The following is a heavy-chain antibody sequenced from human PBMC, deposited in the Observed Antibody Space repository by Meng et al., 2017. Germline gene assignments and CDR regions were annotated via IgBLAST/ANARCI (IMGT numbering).Heavy chain of an antibody. D-gene: IGHD3-9*01. CDR2: ISYDGSNK. CDR3: ARSQITYYDILTGYYSFRGLDY. V-gene: IGHV3-30*01. J-gene: IGHJ4*02. CDR1: GFTFSSYA. Sequence: LSLTCAASGFTFSSYAMHWVRQAPGKGLEWVAVISYDGSNKYYADCVKGRFTISRDNSKNTLYLQMNSLRAEDTAVYYCARSQITYYDILTGYYSFRGLDYWGQGTLVTVSS.